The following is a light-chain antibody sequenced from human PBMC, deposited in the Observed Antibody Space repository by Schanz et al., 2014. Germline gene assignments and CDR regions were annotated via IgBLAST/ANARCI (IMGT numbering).Light chain of an antibody. Sequence: EIVLTQSPATLSLSPGERATLSCRASESVSSYLAWYQQKPGQAPRLLVYGTSSRATGIPDRFSGSGSGTDFTHTISRLEPEDFAVFYCQQYHTSPYTFGQGTKLEIK. CDR1: ESVSSY. V-gene: IGKV3-20*01. J-gene: IGKJ2*01. CDR3: QQYHTSPYT. CDR2: GTS.